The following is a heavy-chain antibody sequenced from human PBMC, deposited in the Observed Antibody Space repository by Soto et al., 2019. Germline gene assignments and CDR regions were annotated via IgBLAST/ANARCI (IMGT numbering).Heavy chain of an antibody. J-gene: IGHJ4*02. CDR1: GYTFTAYG. CDR2: VSTNNADT. V-gene: IGHV1-18*01. CDR3: ARELNTDSSAYYSFAF. Sequence: ASVKVSCKTSGYTFTAYGLAWLRQAPGQRPEWMGWVSTNNADTNYAQKFQDRVTMTTDRSTTTTYMELTSLRSDDTAVYYCARELNTDSSAYYSFAFWGQGTLVTVSS. D-gene: IGHD3-22*01.